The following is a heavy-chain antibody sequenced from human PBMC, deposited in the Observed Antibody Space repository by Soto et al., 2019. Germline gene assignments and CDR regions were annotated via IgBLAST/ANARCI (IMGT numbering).Heavy chain of an antibody. V-gene: IGHV3-74*01. J-gene: IGHJ4*02. CDR1: GFTFSSYA. CDR2: ISDDGART. D-gene: IGHD3-10*01. CDR3: TRGPRPSSVGTGAF. Sequence: PGGSLRLSCAASGFTFSSYAMHWVRQTPGKGPEWVSRISDDGARTDYADSVKGRFTISRDNAKNSLYLQMNSLRAEDTAVYYCTRGPRPSSVGTGAFWGRGALVTVSS.